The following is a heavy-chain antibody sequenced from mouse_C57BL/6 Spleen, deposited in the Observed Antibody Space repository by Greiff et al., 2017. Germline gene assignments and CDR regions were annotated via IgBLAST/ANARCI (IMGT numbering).Heavy chain of an antibody. CDR3: ASYYGNPFGYFDV. CDR1: GFSLTSYA. CDR2: IWTGGGT. J-gene: IGHJ1*03. D-gene: IGHD2-1*01. Sequence: HVLLVESGPGLVAPSQSLSITCTVSGFSLTSYAVSWVRQPPGKGLEWLGVIWTGGGTNYNSALKSRLSISKDNSKSQVFLKMNSLQADDTTRYYGASYYGNPFGYFDVWGTGTTVTVSS. V-gene: IGHV2-9-1*01.